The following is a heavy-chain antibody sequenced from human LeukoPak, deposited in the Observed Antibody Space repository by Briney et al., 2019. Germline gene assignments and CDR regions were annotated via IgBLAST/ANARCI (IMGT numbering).Heavy chain of an antibody. CDR2: ISARNGNR. Sequence: ASVKVSCKTSGYSFSSYGFSWVRQAPGQGLEWMAWISARNGNRNFAQKFQDRVLLTTDTSTNIAYMELRSLKSDDTAVYYCARDGDGHNYGLIDFWGQGTLVSVSS. V-gene: IGHV1-18*01. CDR1: GYSFSSYG. CDR3: ARDGDGHNYGLIDF. D-gene: IGHD5-24*01. J-gene: IGHJ4*02.